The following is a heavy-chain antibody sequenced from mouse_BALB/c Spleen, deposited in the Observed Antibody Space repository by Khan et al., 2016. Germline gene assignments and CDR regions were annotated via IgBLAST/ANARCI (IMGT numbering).Heavy chain of an antibody. Sequence: QFQLVQSGPELKKPGETVKISCKASGYTCTNYGMNWVKQAPGKGLKWMGWINTYTAAPTFPSAFKGRFVFSLETSASSAYLQINNLKIQDMATYLWARSYYSYWDFDVWGAGTTVTVSS. CDR3: ARSYYSYWDFDV. J-gene: IGHJ1*01. V-gene: IGHV9-1*02. CDR1: GYTCTNYG. CDR2: INTYTAAP. D-gene: IGHD2-12*01.